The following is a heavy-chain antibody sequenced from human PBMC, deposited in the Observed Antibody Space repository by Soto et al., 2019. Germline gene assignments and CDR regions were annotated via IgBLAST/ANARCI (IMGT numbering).Heavy chain of an antibody. Sequence: PGGSLRLSCAASGVTFCIHYMDWVRKAPGKGLEWVGRMKNKANSCTIVYAASVKGRFTIPRDDSQNSLYLQMNSLRAEDTAVYYCARIGRLRWGDYWGQGTLVTVS. CDR1: GVTFCIHY. CDR3: ARIGRLRWGDY. D-gene: IGHD4-17*01. CDR2: MKNKANSCTI. V-gene: IGHV3-72*01. J-gene: IGHJ4*02.